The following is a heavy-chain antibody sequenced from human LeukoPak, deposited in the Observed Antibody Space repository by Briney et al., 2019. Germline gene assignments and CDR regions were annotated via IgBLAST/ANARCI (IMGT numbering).Heavy chain of an antibody. CDR3: AKDKVVRGVKSLAFDI. V-gene: IGHV3-30*18. Sequence: QPGRSLRLSCAASGFTFSSYGMHWVRQAPGKGLEWVAVISYDGSNKYYADFVKGRFTISRDNSKNTLYLQMNSLRAEDTAVYYCAKDKVVRGVKSLAFDIWGQGTMVTVSS. CDR2: ISYDGSNK. J-gene: IGHJ3*02. D-gene: IGHD3-10*01. CDR1: GFTFSSYG.